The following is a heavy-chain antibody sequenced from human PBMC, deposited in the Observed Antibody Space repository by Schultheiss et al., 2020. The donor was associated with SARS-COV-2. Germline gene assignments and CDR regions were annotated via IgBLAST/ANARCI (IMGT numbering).Heavy chain of an antibody. CDR2: ISVGGDNT. CDR3: AFFSPGMDV. J-gene: IGHJ6*02. V-gene: IGHV3-23*01. CDR1: GFSFSSYA. Sequence: GGSLRLSCAASGFSFSSYAMTWVRQAPGKGLEWVSAISVGGDNTYYADSVKGRFTISRDNAKNTLYLQMNSLRAEDTAVYYCAFFSPGMDVWGQGTTVTVSS. D-gene: IGHD2/OR15-2a*01.